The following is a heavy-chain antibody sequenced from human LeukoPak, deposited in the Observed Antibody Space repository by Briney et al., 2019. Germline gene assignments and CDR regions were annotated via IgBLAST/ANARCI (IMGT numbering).Heavy chain of an antibody. D-gene: IGHD6-13*01. Sequence: GGSPRLSCAASGFTFSSYAMSWVRQAPGKGLEWVSAISGSGGSTYYADSVKGRFTISRDNSKNTLYPQMNSLRAEDTAVYYCAKDPPLQVLHSIIAAARAFFDAFDIWGQGTMVTVSS. CDR1: GFTFSSYA. CDR3: AKDPPLQVLHSIIAAARAFFDAFDI. V-gene: IGHV3-23*01. CDR2: ISGSGGST. J-gene: IGHJ3*02.